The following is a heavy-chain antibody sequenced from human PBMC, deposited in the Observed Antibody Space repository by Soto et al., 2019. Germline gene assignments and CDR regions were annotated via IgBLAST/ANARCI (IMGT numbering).Heavy chain of an antibody. Sequence: PLSLTCAVPGGSISSGGYSWSWIRQPPGKGLEWIVYIYHSGSTYYNPSLKGRVTIAVDRSNNQFSLRLSSVTAEDTAVYYFARVTDYWGQGILVTVSS. CDR1: GGSISSGGYS. V-gene: IGHV4-30-2*01. J-gene: IGHJ4*02. CDR2: IYHSGST. CDR3: ARVTDY.